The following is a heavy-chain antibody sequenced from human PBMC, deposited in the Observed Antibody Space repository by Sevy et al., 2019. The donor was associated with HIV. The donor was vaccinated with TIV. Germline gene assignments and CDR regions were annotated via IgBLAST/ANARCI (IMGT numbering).Heavy chain of an antibody. V-gene: IGHV6-1*01. CDR2: TYYRSKWYN. Sequence: SQTLSLTCAISGDSVSSSSAAWNWFRQSPSRGLEWLGRTYYRSKWYNNYAVSVKSRVTINPDTSENQFSLHLNSVTPEDTAAYFCARGDELNSYYYGIDVWGQGTTVTVSS. CDR1: GDSVSSSSAA. J-gene: IGHJ6*02. CDR3: ARGDELNSYYYGIDV. D-gene: IGHD1-1*01.